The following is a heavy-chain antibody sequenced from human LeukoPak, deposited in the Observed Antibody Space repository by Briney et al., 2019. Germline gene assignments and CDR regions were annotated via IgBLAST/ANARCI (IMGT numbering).Heavy chain of an antibody. Sequence: PGGSLRLSRAASGFTFSTYSMNWVRQAPGKGLEWLSYIRSGGTINYGDSVKGRFIISRDNAKNSLYLQMNSLRDEDTAVYYCARDEAYGFDTWGQGTMVTVSS. V-gene: IGHV3-48*02. CDR3: ARDEAYGFDT. J-gene: IGHJ3*02. CDR2: IRSGGTI. CDR1: GFTFSTYS.